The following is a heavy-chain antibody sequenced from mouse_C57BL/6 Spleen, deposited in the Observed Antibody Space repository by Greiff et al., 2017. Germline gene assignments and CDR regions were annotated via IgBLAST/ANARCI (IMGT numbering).Heavy chain of an antibody. CDR1: GFTFSSYA. J-gene: IGHJ3*01. V-gene: IGHV5-4*03. D-gene: IGHD1-1*01. Sequence: EVKLMESGGGLVKPGGSLKLSCAASGFTFSSYAMSWVRQTPEKRLEWVATISDGGSYTYYPDNVKGRFTISRDNAKNNLYLQMSHLKSEDTAMYYCARLYYYGSSGGPWFAYWGQGTLVTVSA. CDR2: ISDGGSYT. CDR3: ARLYYYGSSGGPWFAY.